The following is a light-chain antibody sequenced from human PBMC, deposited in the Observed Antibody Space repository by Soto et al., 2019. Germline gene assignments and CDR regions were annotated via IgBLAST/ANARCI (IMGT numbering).Light chain of an antibody. V-gene: IGKV3-15*01. J-gene: IGKJ4*01. CDR3: QRYNNWPLT. CDR2: GAS. Sequence: ILMTPSPATLSAFFRLRTTVCCRASQSVSSNLAWYQQKPGQAPRLLIYGASTRATGIPARFSGSGSGTEFTLTINSLQSEDFAVYYCQRYNNWPLTFGGGTKVDIK. CDR1: QSVSSN.